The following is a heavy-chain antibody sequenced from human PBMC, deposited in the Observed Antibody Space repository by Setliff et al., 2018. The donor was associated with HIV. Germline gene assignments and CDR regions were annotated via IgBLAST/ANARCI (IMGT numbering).Heavy chain of an antibody. J-gene: IGHJ4*02. CDR1: GGTFSSYA. CDR3: AKHIVGATRGYFDY. D-gene: IGHD1-26*01. CDR2: IIPIFGTA. V-gene: IGHV1-69*05. Sequence: SVKVSCKASGGTFSSYAISWVRQAPGQGLEWMGGIIPIFGTANYAQKFQGRVTITTDESTSTAYMELSSLRAEDTAVYYCAKHIVGATRGYFDYWGQGTLVTVSS.